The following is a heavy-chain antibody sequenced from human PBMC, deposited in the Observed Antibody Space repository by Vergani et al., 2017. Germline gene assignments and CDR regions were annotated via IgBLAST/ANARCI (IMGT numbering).Heavy chain of an antibody. CDR3: AIGSCLGGSCYKPLFYY. V-gene: IGHV4-61*02. CDR2: THSSGST. CDR1: GGSIHSHNYY. D-gene: IGHD2-15*01. Sequence: QVQLQESGPGLVKPSQTLSLTCTVSGGSIHSHNYYWSWIRQPAGKGLELIGRTHSSGSTNYNPSLKSRVTMSEDTSKNQFSRNLTSVTAAATAVYFCAIGSCLGGSCYKPLFYYWGQGILVTGSS. J-gene: IGHJ4*02.